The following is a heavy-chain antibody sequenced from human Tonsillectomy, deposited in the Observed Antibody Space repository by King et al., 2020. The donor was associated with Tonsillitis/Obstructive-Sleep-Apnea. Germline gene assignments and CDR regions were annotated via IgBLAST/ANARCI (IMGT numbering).Heavy chain of an antibody. CDR2: ISSSGSTI. J-gene: IGHJ6*03. CDR1: GFTFSSYE. Sequence: VQLVESGGSLVQPGGSLRLSCAASGFTFSSYEMNWVRQAPGKGLEWVSYISSSGSTIYYADSVKGLFTISRDTGKNSLYLQMHSLRAEDTAVYYCARGGSSTENYYYYYMDVWGNGATVTVSS. CDR3: ARGGSSTENYYYYYMDV. V-gene: IGHV3-48*03. D-gene: IGHD2-2*01.